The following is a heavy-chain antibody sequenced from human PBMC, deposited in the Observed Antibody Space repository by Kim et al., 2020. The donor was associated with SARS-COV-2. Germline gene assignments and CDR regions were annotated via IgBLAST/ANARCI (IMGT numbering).Heavy chain of an antibody. V-gene: IGHV1-46*01. CDR2: LNPGGGTT. CDR3: GGPAAHCGGEGCNLDY. Sequence: ASVKVSCKASGYTFTRHFVHWVRQARGQGLEWMGMLNPGGGTTSYAQKFQDRVTMTREVSTSTVYMEVRSLRSEDTAVYFCGGPAAHCGGEGCNLDYWGQ. J-gene: IGHJ4*02. CDR1: GYTFTRHF. D-gene: IGHD2-21*01.